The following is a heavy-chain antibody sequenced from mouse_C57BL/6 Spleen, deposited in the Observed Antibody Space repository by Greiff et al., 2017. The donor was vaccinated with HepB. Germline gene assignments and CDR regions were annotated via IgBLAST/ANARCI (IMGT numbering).Heavy chain of an antibody. CDR2: IYPGSGST. CDR1: GYTFTSYW. D-gene: IGHD2-4*01. Sequence: QVHVKQPGAELVKPGASVKMSCKASGYTFTSYWITWVKQRPGQGLEWIGDIYPGSGSTNYNEKFKSKATLTVDTSSSTAYMQLSSLTSEDSAVYYCAKPYDYLYYAMDYWGQGTSVTVSS. J-gene: IGHJ4*01. V-gene: IGHV1-55*01. CDR3: AKPYDYLYYAMDY.